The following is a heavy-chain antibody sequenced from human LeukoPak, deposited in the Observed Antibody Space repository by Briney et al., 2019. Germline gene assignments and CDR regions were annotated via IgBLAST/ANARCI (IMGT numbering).Heavy chain of an antibody. J-gene: IGHJ4*02. CDR1: GFTFSSYA. CDR3: ASRMRYCSGGSCYPYFDY. D-gene: IGHD2-15*01. CDR2: ISGSGGST. Sequence: GGSLRLSCAASGFTFSSYAMSWVRQAPGKGLEWVSAISGSGGSTYYADSVKGRFTISRDNSKNTLYLQMNSLRAEDTAVYYCASRMRYCSGGSCYPYFDYWGQGTLVTVSS. V-gene: IGHV3-23*01.